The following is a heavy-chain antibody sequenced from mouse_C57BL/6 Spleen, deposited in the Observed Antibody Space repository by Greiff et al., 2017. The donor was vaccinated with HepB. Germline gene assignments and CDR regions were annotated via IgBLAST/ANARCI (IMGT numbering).Heavy chain of an antibody. J-gene: IGHJ4*01. V-gene: IGHV1-26*01. CDR1: GYTFTDYY. CDR2: INPNNGGT. CDR3: GRPYLTAMDY. D-gene: IGHD6-5*01. Sequence: EVQLQQSGPELVKPGASVKISCKASGYTFTDYYMNWVKQSHGKSLEWIGDINPNNGGTSYNQKFKGKATLTVDKSSSTAYMELRSLTSEDSAVYYCGRPYLTAMDYWGQGTSVTVSS.